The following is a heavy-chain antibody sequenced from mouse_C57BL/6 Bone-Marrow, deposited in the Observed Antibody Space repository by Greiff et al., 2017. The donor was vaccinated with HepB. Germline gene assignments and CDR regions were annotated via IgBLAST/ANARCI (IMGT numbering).Heavy chain of an antibody. CDR1: GYTFTSYW. Sequence: VQLQQPGAELVKPGASVKLSCKASGYTFTSYWMQWVKQRPGQGLEWIGEIDPSDSYTNYNQKFKGKATFTVDTSSSTTSMQLSSLTSEDAAVYYCENYDDDGYSMDYWGQGTAVTVSS. CDR3: ENYDDDGYSMDY. J-gene: IGHJ4*01. D-gene: IGHD2-4*01. CDR2: IDPSDSYT. V-gene: IGHV1-50*01.